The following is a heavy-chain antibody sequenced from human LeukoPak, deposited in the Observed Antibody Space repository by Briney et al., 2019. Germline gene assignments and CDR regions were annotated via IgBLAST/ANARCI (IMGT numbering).Heavy chain of an antibody. D-gene: IGHD2-15*01. J-gene: IGHJ4*02. V-gene: IGHV1-8*01. CDR1: GYTFTSYG. CDR3: ARVGYCSGGSCPYYFDY. CDR2: MNPNSGNT. Sequence: ASVKVSCKASGYTFTSYGINWVRQATGQGLEWMGWMNPNSGNTGYAQKFQGRVTMTRNTSISTAYMELSSLRSEDTAVYYCARVGYCSGGSCPYYFDYWGQGTLVTVSS.